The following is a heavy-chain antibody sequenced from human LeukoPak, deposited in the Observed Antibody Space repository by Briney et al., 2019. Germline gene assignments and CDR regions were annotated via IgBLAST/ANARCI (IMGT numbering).Heavy chain of an antibody. J-gene: IGHJ6*04. CDR3: AKDGAVQLWFRMDV. CDR1: GGTFSSYA. Sequence: WASVKVSCKASGGTFSSYAISWVRQAPGQGLEWMGGIIPIFGTANYAQKFQGRVTITADESTSTAYMELSSLRSEDTAVYYCAKDGAVQLWFRMDVWGKGTTVTVSS. CDR2: IIPIFGTA. V-gene: IGHV1-69*13. D-gene: IGHD5-18*01.